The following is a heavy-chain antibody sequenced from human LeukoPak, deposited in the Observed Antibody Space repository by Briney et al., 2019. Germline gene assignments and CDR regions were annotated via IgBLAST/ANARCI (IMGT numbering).Heavy chain of an antibody. CDR2: ITDDGYNT. CDR3: AKDLSYTSGASDH. J-gene: IGHJ4*02. D-gene: IGHD6-19*01. Sequence: PGGSLRLSCAASGFTFSAFAMTWVCQAPGKGLEWVSTITDDGYNTYSADSVKGRITFSRDNSKNTLSLQLRSLRAEDTAVYYCAKDLSYTSGASDHWGQGTLVTVSS. CDR1: GFTFSAFA. V-gene: IGHV3-23*01.